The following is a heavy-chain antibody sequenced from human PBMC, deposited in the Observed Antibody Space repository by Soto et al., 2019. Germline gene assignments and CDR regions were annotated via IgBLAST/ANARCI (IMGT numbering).Heavy chain of an antibody. Sequence: SETLSLTCAVFSGSIGSSSWWGLVRHPPGQVLDGVGEVYHSGSTDYNPALKSRGTITVDKSKNQFSLKRSSVTAADKYVYYCAGDRSSWYGHSYNWFDPWGQGTLVP. V-gene: IGHV4-4*02. CDR2: VYHSGST. CDR3: AGDRSSWYGHSYNWFDP. CDR1: SGSIGSSSW. J-gene: IGHJ5*02. D-gene: IGHD6-13*01.